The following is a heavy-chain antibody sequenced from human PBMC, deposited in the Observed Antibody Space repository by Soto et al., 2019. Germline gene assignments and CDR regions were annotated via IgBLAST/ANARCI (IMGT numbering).Heavy chain of an antibody. J-gene: IGHJ3*01. CDR3: ARGYDYVWGSYRSDAFDV. CDR2: MNAGNRNT. V-gene: IGHV1-3*01. Sequence: QVQLVQSGAEVKKPGASVKVSCKASGYTFTNYAIHWVRQAPGQRLEWMGWMNAGNRNTEYSQKFQGRIIMTKDTAANTAYMELSSLISEDTAVYYCARGYDYVWGSYRSDAFDVWGQGTMLTVS. CDR1: GYTFTNYA. D-gene: IGHD3-16*02.